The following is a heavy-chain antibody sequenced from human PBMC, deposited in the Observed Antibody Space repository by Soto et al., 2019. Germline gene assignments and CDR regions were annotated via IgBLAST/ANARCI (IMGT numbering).Heavy chain of an antibody. CDR1: GGSFSGYY. CDR3: ARVPSPGSVVSRYFDY. Sequence: ETLSLTCAVYGGSFSGYYWSWIRQPPGKGLEWIGEINHSGSTNYNPSLKSRVTISVDTSKNQFSLKLSSVTAADTAVYYCARVPSPGSVVSRYFDYRGQGTLVTGSS. D-gene: IGHD2-15*01. CDR2: INHSGST. V-gene: IGHV4-34*01. J-gene: IGHJ4*02.